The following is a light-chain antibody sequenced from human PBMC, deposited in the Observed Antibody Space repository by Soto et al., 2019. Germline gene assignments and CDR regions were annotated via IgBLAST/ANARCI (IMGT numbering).Light chain of an antibody. CDR3: QQYGSSPT. J-gene: IGKJ2*01. CDR1: QSVSSSY. V-gene: IGKV3-20*01. Sequence: EIVLTQSPGTLSLSPGERATLSCRASQSVSSSYLAWYQQKPGQAPRLLIYGASSRATGIPDRFSGSGSWTDCTLIISRLEPEDFAVYYCQQYGSSPTFGQGTKLEIK. CDR2: GAS.